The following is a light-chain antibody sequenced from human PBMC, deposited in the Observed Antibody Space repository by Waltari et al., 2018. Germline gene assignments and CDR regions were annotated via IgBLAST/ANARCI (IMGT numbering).Light chain of an antibody. V-gene: IGLV1-47*01. CDR3: ASWDVSLSGWL. Sequence: QSLLTQPPSASGTPGQTVIISCSRSSSDFGLDYIYWYQQLPGTAPKLRIYRETERSSGVPALFSASKAGASASRTISGLRADDEAHYYCASWDVSLSGWLFGGGTKVSVL. J-gene: IGLJ3*02. CDR1: SSDFGLDY. CDR2: RET.